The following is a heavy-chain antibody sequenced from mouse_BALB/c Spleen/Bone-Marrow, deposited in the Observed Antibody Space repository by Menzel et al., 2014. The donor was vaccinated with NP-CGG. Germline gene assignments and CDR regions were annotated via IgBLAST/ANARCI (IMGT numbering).Heavy chain of an antibody. CDR2: IDPANGNT. D-gene: IGHD1-1*01. CDR1: GFNIKDTY. J-gene: IGHJ4*01. Sequence: VTLKESGAELVKPGASVKLSCTASGFNIKDTYMHWVKQRPEQGLEWIGRIDPANGNTKYDPKFQGRATVTADTSSSTAYLQLSSLTSEDTAVYYCARYYYRTMDYWGQGTSVTVSS. V-gene: IGHV14-3*02. CDR3: ARYYYRTMDY.